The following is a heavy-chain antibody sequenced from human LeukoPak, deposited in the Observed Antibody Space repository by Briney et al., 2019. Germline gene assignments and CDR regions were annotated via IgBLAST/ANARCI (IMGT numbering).Heavy chain of an antibody. D-gene: IGHD3-10*01. CDR1: GGSISSGSYY. Sequence: SQTLSLTCTVSGGSISSGSYYWSWIRQPAGEGLEWIGRIYTSGSTNYNPSLKRRVTISVDTSKNQFSLKLSSVTAADTAVYYCARDITMVRGVILDWFDPWGQGTLVTVSS. CDR3: ARDITMVRGVILDWFDP. J-gene: IGHJ5*02. CDR2: IYTSGST. V-gene: IGHV4-61*02.